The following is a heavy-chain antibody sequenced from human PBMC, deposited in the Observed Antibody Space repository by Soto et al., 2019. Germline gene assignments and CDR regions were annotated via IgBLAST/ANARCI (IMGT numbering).Heavy chain of an antibody. J-gene: IGHJ6*02. D-gene: IGHD3-22*01. CDR1: GFTFSSYE. CDR2: ISSSGSTI. V-gene: IGHV3-48*03. CDR3: ASYYYDSSGYYKYYYYGMDV. Sequence: EVQLVESGGGLVQPGGSLRLSCAASGFTFSSYEMNWVRQAPGKGLEWVSYISSSGSTIYYADSVKGRFTISRDNAKNSLYLQMNSLRAEDTAVYYCASYYYDSSGYYKYYYYGMDVWGQGTTVTVSS.